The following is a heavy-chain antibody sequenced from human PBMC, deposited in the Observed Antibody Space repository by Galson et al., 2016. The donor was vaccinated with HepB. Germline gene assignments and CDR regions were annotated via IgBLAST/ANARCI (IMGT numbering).Heavy chain of an antibody. J-gene: IGHJ6*02. CDR2: ISAYNGNT. D-gene: IGHD3-10*01. V-gene: IGHV1-18*01. Sequence: SVKVSCKASGYTFTSYGISWVRQAPGQGLEWMGWISAYNGNTNYAQKLQGRVTMTTDTSTSTAYMELTSLKSEDTAVYYCARELKGGATGRSGMDVWGQGTTVTVSS. CDR1: GYTFTSYG. CDR3: ARELKGGATGRSGMDV.